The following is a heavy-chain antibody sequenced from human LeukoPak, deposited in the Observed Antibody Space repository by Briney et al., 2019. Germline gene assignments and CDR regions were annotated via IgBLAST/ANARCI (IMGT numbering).Heavy chain of an antibody. V-gene: IGHV4-4*02. J-gene: IGHJ4*02. D-gene: IGHD3-3*01. Sequence: PSETLSLTCAVSGGSISSSNWWTWVRQPPGKGLEWIGEIYHSGSTNYNPSLKSRVTISVDTSKNQFSLKLSSVTAADTAVYYCARVDDGYFDYWGQGTLVTVSS. CDR3: ARVDDGYFDY. CDR1: GGSISSSNW. CDR2: IYHSGST.